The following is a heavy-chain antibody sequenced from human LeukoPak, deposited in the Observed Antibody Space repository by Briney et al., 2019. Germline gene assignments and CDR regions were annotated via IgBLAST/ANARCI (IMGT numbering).Heavy chain of an antibody. CDR3: ARANYGSGSYYPDY. D-gene: IGHD3-10*01. CDR1: GFTFSSYS. V-gene: IGHV3-21*01. CDR2: ISSSSSYI. J-gene: IGHJ4*02. Sequence: GGSLRLSCAASGFTFSSYSMNWVRQAPGKGLEWVSSISSSSSYIYYADSVKGRFTISRDNAKNSLYLQMTSLRAEDTAVYYCARANYGSGSYYPDYWGQGTLVTVSS.